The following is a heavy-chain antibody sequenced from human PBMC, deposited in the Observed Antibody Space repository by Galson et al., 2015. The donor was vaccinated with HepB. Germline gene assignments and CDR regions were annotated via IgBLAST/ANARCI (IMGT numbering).Heavy chain of an antibody. CDR1: GFTFSSYW. J-gene: IGHJ6*03. CDR3: ARDFVPGYSSGWSGYYYYYYMDV. V-gene: IGHV3-74*01. Sequence: SLRLSCAASGFTFSSYWMHWVRQAPGKGLVWVSRINSDGSSTSYADSVKGRFTISRDNAKNTLYLQMNSLRAEDTAVYYCARDFVPGYSSGWSGYYYYYYMDVWGKGTTVTVSS. D-gene: IGHD6-19*01. CDR2: INSDGSST.